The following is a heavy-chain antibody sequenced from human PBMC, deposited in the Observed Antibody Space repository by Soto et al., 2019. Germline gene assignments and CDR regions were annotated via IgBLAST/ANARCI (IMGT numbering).Heavy chain of an antibody. CDR1: GYTFTSYG. J-gene: IGHJ4*02. Sequence: QVQLVQSGAEVKKPGASVKVSCKASGYTFTSYGISWVRQAPGQGLEWMGWISAYNGNTNYAQKLQGRVTMTTDTATSTAYMELRSRRPDDTALYYGARSLLWFGELSASIDYWGQGTLVTVSS. D-gene: IGHD3-10*01. CDR3: ARSLLWFGELSASIDY. CDR2: ISAYNGNT. V-gene: IGHV1-18*01.